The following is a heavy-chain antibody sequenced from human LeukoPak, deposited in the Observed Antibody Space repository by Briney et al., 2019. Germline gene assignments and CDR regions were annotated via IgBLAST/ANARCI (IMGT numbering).Heavy chain of an antibody. V-gene: IGHV2-5*01. CDR2: IYWNDDK. J-gene: IGHJ4*02. CDR3: AHYFSSGCVFDY. D-gene: IGHD3-22*01. Sequence: SGPTLVKPTQTLTLTCTFSGFSLSTSGVGVGWIRQPPGKALEWLALIYWNDDKRYSPSLKSRLTITKDTSKNQVVLTMTNMDPVDTATYYCAHYFSSGCVFDYWGQGTLVTVSS. CDR1: GFSLSTSGVG.